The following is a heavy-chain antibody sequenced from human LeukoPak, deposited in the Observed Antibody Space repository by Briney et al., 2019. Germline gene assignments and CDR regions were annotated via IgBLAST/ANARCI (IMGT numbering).Heavy chain of an antibody. J-gene: IGHJ4*02. CDR3: ARATSGTYWYFDY. V-gene: IGHV4-39*01. Sequence: PSETLSLTCTVSGGSISSSSYYWGWIRQPPGKGLEWIGSIYHSGSTYYNPSLKSRVTIFVDTSQNQLSLRLSSVTAADTAVYYCARATSGTYWYFDYWGQGTLVTVSS. D-gene: IGHD1-26*01. CDR2: IYHSGST. CDR1: GGSISSSSYY.